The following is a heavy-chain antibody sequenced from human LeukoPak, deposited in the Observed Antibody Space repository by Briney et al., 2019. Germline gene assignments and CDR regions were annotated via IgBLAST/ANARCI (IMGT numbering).Heavy chain of an antibody. V-gene: IGHV3-48*03. CDR2: ISSSGSTI. Sequence: PGGSLRLSCAASGFTFSSYEMNWVRQAPGKGLEWVSYISSSGSTIYYADSVKGRFTISRENAKNSLYLQMNSLRAEDTAVYYCARVKSGYSYGPHYYYYYYMDVWGKGTTVTVSS. CDR1: GFTFSSYE. D-gene: IGHD5-18*01. CDR3: ARVKSGYSYGPHYYYYYYMDV. J-gene: IGHJ6*03.